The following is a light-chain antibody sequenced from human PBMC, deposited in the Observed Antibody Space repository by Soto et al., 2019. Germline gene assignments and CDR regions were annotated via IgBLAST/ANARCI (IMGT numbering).Light chain of an antibody. CDR1: QSIYNNY. CDR3: QQYGSSPRT. CDR2: GAS. Sequence: ETVLTQSPGTLSLSPGERATLSCRTSQSIYNNYLAWYQQRAGQAPRLLIYGASSRAGGIPDRFSGSGSGTDFTLTISRLEPDDFAVYYCQQYGSSPRTFGQGTKLEIK. J-gene: IGKJ2*01. V-gene: IGKV3-20*01.